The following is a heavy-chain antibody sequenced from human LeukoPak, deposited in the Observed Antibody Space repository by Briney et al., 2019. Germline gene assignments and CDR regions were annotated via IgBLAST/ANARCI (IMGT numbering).Heavy chain of an antibody. CDR3: AKGFASVDY. CDR1: GFTFSNYA. Sequence: GGSLRLSCAASGFTFSNYAMTWVRQAPGKGLEWVSAISSSGSSTYYADSVKGRFTVSRDNPKNTLFLQMNGLRAEDTAGYYCAKGFASVDYWGQGNLVTVSS. D-gene: IGHD3-3*01. J-gene: IGHJ4*02. V-gene: IGHV3-23*01. CDR2: ISSSGSST.